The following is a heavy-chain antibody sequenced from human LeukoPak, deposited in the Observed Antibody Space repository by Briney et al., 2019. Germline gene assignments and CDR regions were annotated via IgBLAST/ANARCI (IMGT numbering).Heavy chain of an antibody. CDR1: GGSISSSNW. CDR3: ARGRLRLGELSFGFDY. J-gene: IGHJ4*02. D-gene: IGHD3-16*02. CDR2: IYHSGST. Sequence: SETLSLTCAVSGGSISSSNWWSWVRQPPGKGLEWIGEIYHSGSTNYNPSLKSRVTISVDTSKNQFSLKLSSVTAADTAVYYCARGRLRLGELSFGFDYWGQGTLVTVSS. V-gene: IGHV4-4*02.